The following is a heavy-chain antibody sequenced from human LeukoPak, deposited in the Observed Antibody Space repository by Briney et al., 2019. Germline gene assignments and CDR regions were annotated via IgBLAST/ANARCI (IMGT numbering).Heavy chain of an antibody. Sequence: GGSLRLSCAASGFTFSSHAMSWVRQAPGKGLEWVSSITNDNGDTFYADSVKGRFTISRDDSKNTLYLQMNSLRAEDTAVYYCAREGISRKMDLDYWGQGTLVTVSS. CDR1: GFTFSSHA. CDR2: ITNDNGDT. V-gene: IGHV3-23*01. D-gene: IGHD2/OR15-2a*01. CDR3: AREGISRKMDLDY. J-gene: IGHJ4*02.